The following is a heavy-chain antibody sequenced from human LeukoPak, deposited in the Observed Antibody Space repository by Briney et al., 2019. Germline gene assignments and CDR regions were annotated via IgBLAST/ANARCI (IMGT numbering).Heavy chain of an antibody. CDR3: ARDTAMARYYFDY. J-gene: IGHJ4*02. CDR1: GFTFSSYT. CDR2: ISSSSTYI. Sequence: GGSLRLSCAASGFTFSSYTMNWVRQAPGKGLEWVSSISSSSTYIYYGDSVKGRFTISRDNAKNSLYLQMNSLRAEDTAVYYCARDTAMARYYFDYWGQGALVTVSS. D-gene: IGHD5-18*01. V-gene: IGHV3-21*01.